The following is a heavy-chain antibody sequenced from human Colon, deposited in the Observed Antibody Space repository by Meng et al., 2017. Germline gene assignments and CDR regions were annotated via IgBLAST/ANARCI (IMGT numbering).Heavy chain of an antibody. Sequence: SRLGPGTPLCTLSLPGGFSCVAITRSKGWSGVRQAPGKGIEFIGHSDLSGKTDYNPSLKSRVTISLNKSMNQLFLEVYFVTAADTARYYCARHLGLEFDYWGPGNLVTVSS. J-gene: IGHJ4*02. CDR1: CVAITRSKG. V-gene: IGHV4-4*02. CDR3: ARHLGLEFDY. CDR2: SDLSGKT. D-gene: IGHD1-1*01.